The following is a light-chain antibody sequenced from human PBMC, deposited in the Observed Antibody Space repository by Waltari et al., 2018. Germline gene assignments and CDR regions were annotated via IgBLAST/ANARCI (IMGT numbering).Light chain of an antibody. CDR2: DVN. CDR3: SSYTSSSTWV. Sequence: QSALTQPASVSGSPGQSITISCTGTSSDVGGYKYVSWYQQLPGKAPKLLIYDVNRRPSGVSNRFSGSKSGNTASLTISGLQAEDEADYYCSSYTSSSTWVFGRGTKVTVL. J-gene: IGLJ3*02. CDR1: SSDVGGYKY. V-gene: IGLV2-14*01.